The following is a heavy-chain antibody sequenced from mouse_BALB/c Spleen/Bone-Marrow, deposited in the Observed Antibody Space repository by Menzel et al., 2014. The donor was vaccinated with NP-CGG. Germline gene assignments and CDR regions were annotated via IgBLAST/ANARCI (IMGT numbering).Heavy chain of an antibody. Sequence: QVQLQQSGAELVRPGSSVKISCKASGYAFSSYWMNWVKQRPGQGLEWIGQIYPGDGGTNYNGKFKGKATLTADKSSSTADMQLSSLTSEDSAVYFCARGDGNYPFYAMDYWGQGTSVTVSS. J-gene: IGHJ4*01. D-gene: IGHD2-1*01. V-gene: IGHV1-80*01. CDR2: IYPGDGGT. CDR1: GYAFSSYW. CDR3: ARGDGNYPFYAMDY.